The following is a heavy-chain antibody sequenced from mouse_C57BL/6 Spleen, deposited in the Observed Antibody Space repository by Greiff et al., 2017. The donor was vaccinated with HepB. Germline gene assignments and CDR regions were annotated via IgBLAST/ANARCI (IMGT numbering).Heavy chain of an antibody. CDR3: NSRAWFAY. J-gene: IGHJ3*01. CDR2: IRLKSDNYAT. CDR1: GFTFSNYW. V-gene: IGHV6-3*01. Sequence: EVQGVESGGGLVQPGGSMKLSCVASGFTFSNYWMNWVRQSPEKGLEWVAQIRLKSDNYATHYAESVKGRFTISRDDSKSSVYLQMNNLRAEDTGIYYCNSRAWFAYWGQGTLVTVSA.